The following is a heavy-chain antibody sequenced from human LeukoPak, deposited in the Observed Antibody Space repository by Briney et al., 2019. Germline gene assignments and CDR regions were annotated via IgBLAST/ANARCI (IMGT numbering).Heavy chain of an antibody. Sequence: GGSLRLSCAASGFTFSSYSMNWVRQAPGKGLEWVSYISSSSSTIYYGDSVKGRFTISRDNAKNSLYLQMNSLRAEDTAVYYCARAGIIVGAIDGNIDYWGQGTLVTVSS. CDR1: GFTFSSYS. V-gene: IGHV3-48*01. D-gene: IGHD1-26*01. J-gene: IGHJ4*02. CDR2: ISSSSSTI. CDR3: ARAGIIVGAIDGNIDY.